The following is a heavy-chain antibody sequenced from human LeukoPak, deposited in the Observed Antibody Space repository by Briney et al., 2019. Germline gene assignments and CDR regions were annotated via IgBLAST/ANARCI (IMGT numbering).Heavy chain of an antibody. CDR3: AKDLGGSYTVGIDY. CDR2: ISWNSENI. J-gene: IGHJ4*02. D-gene: IGHD3-10*01. V-gene: IGHV3-9*03. CDR1: GFTFKDYV. Sequence: PGRSLRLSCAASGFTFKDYVLHWVRQVPGKGLEWVSGISWNSENIDYADSVKGRFTISRDNAKNSLYLQMSSLTTEDMAFYYCAKDLGGSYTVGIDYWGQGTLVTVSS.